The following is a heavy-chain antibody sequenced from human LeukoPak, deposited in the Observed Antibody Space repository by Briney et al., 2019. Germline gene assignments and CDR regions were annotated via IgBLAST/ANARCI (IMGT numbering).Heavy chain of an antibody. CDR1: GYTFTGYG. V-gene: IGHV1-18*01. CDR2: ISAYNGNT. D-gene: IGHD1-26*01. Sequence: GASVKVSCKASGYTFTGYGISWVRQAPGQGLEWMGWISAYNGNTNYEQKVQGRVTMTTDTATSTAYMELRSLRSDDTAVYYCASLLVGATFHSFYYYMDVWGKGTTVTVSS. CDR3: ASLLVGATFHSFYYYMDV. J-gene: IGHJ6*03.